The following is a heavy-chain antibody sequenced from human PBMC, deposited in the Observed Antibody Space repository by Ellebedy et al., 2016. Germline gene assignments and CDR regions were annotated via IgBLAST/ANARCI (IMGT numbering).Heavy chain of an antibody. CDR2: IYYSGGT. D-gene: IGHD3-16*01. Sequence: SETLSLTCTVSGGSISSYYWSWIRQPPGKGLEWIGYIYYSGGTNYNPSLKSRVTISVDTSKNQFSLKLSSVTAADPAVYYCARGDVLGSSLDYWGQGTLVTVSS. V-gene: IGHV4-59*01. CDR3: ARGDVLGSSLDY. CDR1: GGSISSYY. J-gene: IGHJ4*02.